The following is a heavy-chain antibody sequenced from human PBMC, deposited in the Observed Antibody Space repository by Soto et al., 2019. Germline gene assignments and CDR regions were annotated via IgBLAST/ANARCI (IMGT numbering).Heavy chain of an antibody. J-gene: IGHJ6*02. Sequence: GASVKVSCKASGYTFTSYAMHWVRQAPGQRLEWMGWINAGNGNTKYSQKFQGRVTITRDTSASTAYMELSSRRSEDTVVYYCARDYYDSSGGLHYYYYGMDVWGQGTTVTVSS. V-gene: IGHV1-3*01. CDR3: ARDYYDSSGGLHYYYYGMDV. D-gene: IGHD3-22*01. CDR2: INAGNGNT. CDR1: GYTFTSYA.